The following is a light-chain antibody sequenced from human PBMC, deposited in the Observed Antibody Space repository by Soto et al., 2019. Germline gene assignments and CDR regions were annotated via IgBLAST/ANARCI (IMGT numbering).Light chain of an antibody. CDR1: QSFKTN. J-gene: IGKJ1*01. CDR2: GAS. V-gene: IGKV3-15*01. Sequence: EIVMTQSPGTLSVSPGERATLSCRASQSFKTNLAWYQQKPGQPPRLLIYGASTRATAIPARFSASGSGSGSGTEFTLTINSLQSEDFAVYYCQQYSNWPWTFGQGTKVEIK. CDR3: QQYSNWPWT.